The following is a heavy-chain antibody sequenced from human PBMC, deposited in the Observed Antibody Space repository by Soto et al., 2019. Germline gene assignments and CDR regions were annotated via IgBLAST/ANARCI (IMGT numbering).Heavy chain of an antibody. CDR2: ISGSGGST. D-gene: IGHD3-22*01. CDR3: AKRRLLGYDSSGYYYDS. CDR1: GFTFSIYA. Sequence: LXLSCAASGFTFSIYAMSWVRQAPGKGLEWVSAISGSGGSTYYADSVKGRFTISRDNSKNTLYLQMNSLRAEDTAVYYCAKRRLLGYDSSGYYYDSWGQGTLATVSS. J-gene: IGHJ5*01. V-gene: IGHV3-23*01.